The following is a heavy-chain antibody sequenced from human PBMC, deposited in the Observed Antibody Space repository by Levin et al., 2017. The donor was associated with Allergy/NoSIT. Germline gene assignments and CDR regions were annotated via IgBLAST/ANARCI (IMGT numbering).Heavy chain of an antibody. J-gene: IGHJ5*02. CDR1: GYRFTSYW. CDR2: IFPGDSET. V-gene: IGHV5-51*01. D-gene: IGHD2-15*01. CDR3: ARVHHDGGYCSGGSCWFDP. Sequence: KNGESLKISCKGSGYRFTSYWIAWVRQMPGKGLEWMGIIFPGDSETIYSPSFRGQVTISVDTSISTAYLQWSSLKASDTAMYYCARVHHDGGYCSGGSCWFDPWGHGTLVTVSS.